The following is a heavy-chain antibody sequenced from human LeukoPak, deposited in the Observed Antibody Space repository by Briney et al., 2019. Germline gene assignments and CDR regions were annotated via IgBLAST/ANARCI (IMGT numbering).Heavy chain of an antibody. V-gene: IGHV3-15*01. Sequence: GGSLRLSCAASGFTFSNAWMSWVRQAPGKGLEWVGRIKSKTDGGTTDYAAPVKGRFTISRDDSKNTLYLQMNSLKTEDTAVYYCTTDSPDSGYGGTFDYWGQGTLVTVS. CDR3: TTDSPDSGYGGTFDY. CDR1: GFTFSNAW. J-gene: IGHJ4*02. CDR2: IKSKTDGGTT. D-gene: IGHD4-23*01.